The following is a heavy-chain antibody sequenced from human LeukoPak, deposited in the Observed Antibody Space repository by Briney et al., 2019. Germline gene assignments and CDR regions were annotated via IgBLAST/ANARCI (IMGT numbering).Heavy chain of an antibody. CDR3: ASGCSSTSCYNYYMDV. CDR2: IYYSGST. CDR1: GGSISSHY. D-gene: IGHD2-2*02. Sequence: SETLSLTCTVSGGSISSHYWSWIRQPPGKGLEWIGYIYYSGSTNYNPSLKSRVTISVDTSKNQFSLKLSSVTAADTAVYYCASGCSSTSCYNYYMDVWGKGTTVTVS. V-gene: IGHV4-59*11. J-gene: IGHJ6*03.